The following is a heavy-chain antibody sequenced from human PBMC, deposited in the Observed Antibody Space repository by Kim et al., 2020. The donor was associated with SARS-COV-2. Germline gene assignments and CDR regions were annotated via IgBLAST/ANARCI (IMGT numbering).Heavy chain of an antibody. CDR3: ARGPYDFWCGYYKSFDY. J-gene: IGHJ4*01. CDR2: INHSGST. Sequence: SETLSLTCAVYGGSFSGYYWSWIRQPPGKGLEWIGEINHSGSTNYNPSLKSRVTISVDTSKNQFSLKLSSVTAADTAVYYCARGPYDFWCGYYKSFDYWG. CDR1: GGSFSGYY. D-gene: IGHD3-3*01. V-gene: IGHV4-34*01.